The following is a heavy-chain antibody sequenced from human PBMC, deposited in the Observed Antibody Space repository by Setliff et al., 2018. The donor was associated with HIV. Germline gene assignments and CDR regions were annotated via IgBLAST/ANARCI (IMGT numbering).Heavy chain of an antibody. CDR3: TRGTAVADTNTQPFKY. CDR1: GYIFTDYY. V-gene: IGHV1-2*02. Sequence: ASVKVSCKASGYIFTDYYIHWVRQAPGQGLEWMGWINPKSGDTKYGQSFQGRVTMTRDTSISTAYMNLSGLRSNDTAVYYCTRGTAVADTNTQPFKYWGQGALVTVSS. D-gene: IGHD6-19*01. CDR2: INPKSGDT. J-gene: IGHJ4*02.